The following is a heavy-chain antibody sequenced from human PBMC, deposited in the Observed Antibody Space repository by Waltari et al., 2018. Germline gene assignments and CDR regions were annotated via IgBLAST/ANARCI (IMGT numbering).Heavy chain of an antibody. CDR2: ISYDGSNK. CDR1: GLPFGSYA. Sequence: QVQLVESGGGVVQPGRSLRLSCAASGLPFGSYAMPGVGQAPCKGLEGVAVISYDGSNKYYADSVKGRFTISRDNSKNTLYLQMNSLRAEDTAVYYCARGSYGSGTQGWFDPWGQGTLVTVSS. J-gene: IGHJ5*02. D-gene: IGHD3-10*01. V-gene: IGHV3-30-3*01. CDR3: ARGSYGSGTQGWFDP.